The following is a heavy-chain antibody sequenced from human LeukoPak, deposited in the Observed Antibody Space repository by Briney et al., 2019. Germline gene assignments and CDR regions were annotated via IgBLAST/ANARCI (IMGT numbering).Heavy chain of an antibody. V-gene: IGHV1-46*01. Sequence: GASVKVSCKASGYTFSIYNMHWVRQAPGQGLEWMGIINPSGGTSYAQKLQGRITMTRDTSTSTLLMELSSLRSEDTAVYHCARGRLGYCSSTSCYHFDYWGQGTLVTVSS. J-gene: IGHJ4*02. CDR2: INPSGGT. CDR1: GYTFSIYN. D-gene: IGHD2-2*01. CDR3: ARGRLGYCSSTSCYHFDY.